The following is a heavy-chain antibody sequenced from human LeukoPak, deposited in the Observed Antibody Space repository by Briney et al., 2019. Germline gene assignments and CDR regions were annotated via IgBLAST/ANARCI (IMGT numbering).Heavy chain of an antibody. V-gene: IGHV3-33*08. CDR2: IWYDGSNK. J-gene: IGHJ4*02. CDR3: ARDRLDYDSSAFDY. CDR1: GFTFSSYG. D-gene: IGHD3-22*01. Sequence: GGSLRLSCAASGFTFSSYGMHWVRQAPGKGLEWVAVIWYDGSNKYYADSVKGRFTISRDNSKNTLYLQMNSLRAEDTAVYYCARDRLDYDSSAFDYWGQGTLVTVSS.